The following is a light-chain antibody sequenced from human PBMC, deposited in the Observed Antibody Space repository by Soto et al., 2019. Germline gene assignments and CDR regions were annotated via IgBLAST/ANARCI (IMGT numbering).Light chain of an antibody. Sequence: TQSPATLSASVGDRVTITCRASQSISSWLAWYQQKPGKAPKLLIYAASSLQSGVPSRFSGSGSGTDFTLTISSLQPDDFATYYCQQYNSWTFGQGTKVDIK. J-gene: IGKJ1*01. CDR1: QSISSW. CDR3: QQYNSWT. CDR2: AAS. V-gene: IGKV1-5*01.